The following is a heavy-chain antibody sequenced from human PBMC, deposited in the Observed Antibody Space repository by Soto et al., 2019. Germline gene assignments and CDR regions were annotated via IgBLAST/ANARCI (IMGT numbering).Heavy chain of an antibody. V-gene: IGHV1-8*01. J-gene: IGHJ4*02. CDR3: AQSAAISSDY. CDR2: MNPNSGNT. CDR1: GYTFTSYD. Sequence: QVQLVQSGAEVKKPGASVKVSCKASGYTFTSYDINWVRQATGQGLEWMGWMNPNSGNTGNAQKFQGRVTMTQTTSIRTAYMELSSLRSEDTAVHYRAQSAAISSDYWGQGTLFTVSS. D-gene: IGHD2-2*01.